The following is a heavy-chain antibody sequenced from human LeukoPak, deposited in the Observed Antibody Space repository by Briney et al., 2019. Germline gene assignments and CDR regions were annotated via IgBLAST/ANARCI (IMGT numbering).Heavy chain of an antibody. J-gene: IGHJ5*02. D-gene: IGHD2-15*01. CDR2: INPNSGGT. Sequence: ASVKVSCKAAGYTFTWYCMFWVRQAPGQGLEWMGRINPNSGGTNYAQKFQGRVTMTRDTSISTAYMELSRLRSDDTAVYYCARGYCSGGSCYSVENWFDPWGQGTLVTVSS. V-gene: IGHV1-2*06. CDR1: GYTFTWYC. CDR3: ARGYCSGGSCYSVENWFDP.